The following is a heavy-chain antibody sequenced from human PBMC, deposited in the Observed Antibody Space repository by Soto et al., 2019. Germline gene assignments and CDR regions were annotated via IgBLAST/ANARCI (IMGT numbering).Heavy chain of an antibody. CDR3: ARDDEGGSDCDLGY. CDR1: GFTFSSHA. J-gene: IGHJ4*02. D-gene: IGHD1-26*01. V-gene: IGHV3-30-3*01. Sequence: QVQLVESGGGVVQPGRSLRLSCAVSGFTFSSHAMHWVRQAPGKGLEWVTLISSDGSNKYYADSVEGRFTTSRDNSKNTMSLQMNRLRVEDTAVYYCARDDEGGSDCDLGYWGQGALVTVSS. CDR2: ISSDGSNK.